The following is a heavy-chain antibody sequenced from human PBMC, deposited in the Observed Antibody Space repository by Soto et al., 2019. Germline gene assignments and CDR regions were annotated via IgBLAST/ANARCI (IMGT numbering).Heavy chain of an antibody. Sequence: PSETLSLTCTVSGGSISSGGYYWSWIRQHPGKGLEWIGYIYYSGSTYYNPSLKSRVTISVDTSKNQFSLKLSSVTAADTAVYYCAREDRSGRNIDYWGQGTLVTVSS. J-gene: IGHJ4*02. CDR3: AREDRSGRNIDY. V-gene: IGHV4-31*03. CDR1: GGSISSGGYY. D-gene: IGHD3-22*01. CDR2: IYYSGST.